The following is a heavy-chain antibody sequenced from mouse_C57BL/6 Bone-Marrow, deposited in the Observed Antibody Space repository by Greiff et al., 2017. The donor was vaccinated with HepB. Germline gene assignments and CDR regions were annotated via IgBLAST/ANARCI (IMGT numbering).Heavy chain of an antibody. CDR2: ISYSGST. Sequence: EVQLQESGPGLAKPSQTLSLTCSVTGYSITSDYWNWIRKFPGNKLEYMGYISYSGSTYYNPSLKSRISITRDTTKNQYYLQLNSVTTEDTATYYCARWCYYYGSSYGYAMDYWGQGTSVTVSS. CDR3: ARWCYYYGSSYGYAMDY. CDR1: GYSITSDY. J-gene: IGHJ4*01. V-gene: IGHV3-8*01. D-gene: IGHD1-1*01.